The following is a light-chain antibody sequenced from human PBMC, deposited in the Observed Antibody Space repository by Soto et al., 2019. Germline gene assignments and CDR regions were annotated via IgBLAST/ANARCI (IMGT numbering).Light chain of an antibody. V-gene: IGLV4-69*01. CDR3: QTWGTGIWV. J-gene: IGLJ3*02. CDR1: SGHSSYA. Sequence: QSVLTQSPSASASLGASVKLTCTLSSGHSSYAIAWHQQQPDKGPRYLMKLNSDGSHTKGDGFPHRFSGSSSGAERYLTISSLQSEDEADYYCQTWGTGIWVFGGGTKVTVL. CDR2: LNSDGSH.